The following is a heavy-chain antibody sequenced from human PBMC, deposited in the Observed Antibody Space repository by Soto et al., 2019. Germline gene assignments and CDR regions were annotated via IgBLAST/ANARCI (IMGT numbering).Heavy chain of an antibody. J-gene: IGHJ5*02. V-gene: IGHV1-8*01. CDR3: ARGIKYGAYSRWFDP. Sequence: ASVKVSCKASGYTFTSYDINWVRQATGQGLEYLGWMNPNSGNTAYVQKFQGRVTMTWDTSITTAYMELSGLRSEDTAVYFCARGIKYGAYSRWFDPWGQGTLGTVS. D-gene: IGHD4-17*01. CDR2: MNPNSGNT. CDR1: GYTFTSYD.